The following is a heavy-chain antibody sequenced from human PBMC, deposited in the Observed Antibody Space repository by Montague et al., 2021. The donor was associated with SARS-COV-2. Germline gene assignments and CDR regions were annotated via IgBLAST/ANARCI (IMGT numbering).Heavy chain of an antibody. D-gene: IGHD5-18*01. V-gene: IGHV3-30*03. CDR2: ISYNGRNK. CDR1: GFTFTSYA. CDR3: AREPKPVGYSYGYTFFDY. J-gene: IGHJ4*02. Sequence: SLRLSCAASGFTFTSYALHWVRQAPGKGPEWVAVISYNGRNKQFGDSVKGRATFSRDNSKNTLYLQVDSLRTDDTAVYYCAREPKPVGYSYGYTFFDYWGQGTLVTVSS.